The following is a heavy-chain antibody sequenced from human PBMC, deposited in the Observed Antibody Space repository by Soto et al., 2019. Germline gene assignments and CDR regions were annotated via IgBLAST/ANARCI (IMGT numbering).Heavy chain of an antibody. Sequence: QITLKESGPTLVKPTQTLTLTCTFSGFSLTSSGVGVGWIRQPPGKALEWLALIYWHDDKRYSPSLRNRLTITQDTSKNQVVLTVANIDPVDTATYYCAYSPQPSQNAFHIWGQGTMVTVSS. CDR3: AYSPQPSQNAFHI. V-gene: IGHV2-5*01. CDR2: IYWHDDK. CDR1: GFSLTSSGVG. J-gene: IGHJ3*02.